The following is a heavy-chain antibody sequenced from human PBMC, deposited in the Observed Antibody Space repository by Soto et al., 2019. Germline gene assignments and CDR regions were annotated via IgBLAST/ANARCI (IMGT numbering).Heavy chain of an antibody. CDR3: ARREIQGPIDY. Sequence: LSETLSHTCAVSGYSISSSNWWGWIRQPPGKGLEWIGYIYYSGTTYYNPSLKSRVTMSVDTSKNQFSLKLTSVTAVDTAVYYCARREIQGPIDYWGQGTLVT. J-gene: IGHJ4*02. D-gene: IGHD1-26*01. CDR2: IYYSGTT. CDR1: GYSISSSNW. V-gene: IGHV4-28*01.